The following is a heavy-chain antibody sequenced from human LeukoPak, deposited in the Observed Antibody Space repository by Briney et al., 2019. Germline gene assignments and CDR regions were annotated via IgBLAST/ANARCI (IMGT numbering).Heavy chain of an antibody. Sequence: GGSLRLSCAASGFTFTSYAMSWVRQAPGKGLEWVAVISYDGSNKNYADSVKGRFTVSRDNSKNTLYLQMNSLKTEDTAVYYCTTGIDRGVVYDYWGQGTLVTVSS. V-gene: IGHV3-30*03. J-gene: IGHJ4*02. D-gene: IGHD3-10*01. CDR2: ISYDGSNK. CDR3: TTGIDRGVVYDY. CDR1: GFTFTSYA.